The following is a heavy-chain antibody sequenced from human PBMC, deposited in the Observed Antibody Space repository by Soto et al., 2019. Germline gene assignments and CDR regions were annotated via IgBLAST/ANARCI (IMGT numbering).Heavy chain of an antibody. J-gene: IGHJ4*02. Sequence: GASVKVSCKASGYTFTSYDINWVRQATGQGLEWMGWMNPNSGNTGYAQKFQGRVTMTRNTSISTAYMELSSLRSEDTAVYYCARVYSSWYVYFDYWGQGTLVTVSS. CDR2: MNPNSGNT. CDR3: ARVYSSWYVYFDY. V-gene: IGHV1-8*01. CDR1: GYTFTSYD. D-gene: IGHD6-13*01.